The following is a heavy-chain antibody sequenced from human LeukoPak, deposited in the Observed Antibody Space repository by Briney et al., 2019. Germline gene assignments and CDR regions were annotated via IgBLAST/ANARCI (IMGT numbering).Heavy chain of an antibody. CDR3: TLIQGWGSGSYYRDF. J-gene: IGHJ4*02. Sequence: GGSLRLSCAASGLSISNDWMSWVRQAPGKGLEWVARVKSKSAGETTDYAAPVKGRFTISRDDSKNTLYLQMNSLKTEDTAVYYCTLIQGWGSGSYYRDFWGQGTLVTVSS. CDR2: VKSKSAGETT. D-gene: IGHD3-10*01. V-gene: IGHV3-15*01. CDR1: GLSISNDW.